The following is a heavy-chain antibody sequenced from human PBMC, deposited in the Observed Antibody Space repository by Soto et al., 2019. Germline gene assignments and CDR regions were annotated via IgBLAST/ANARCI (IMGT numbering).Heavy chain of an antibody. CDR3: ARSPYCTSVSCRDNFYELDV. J-gene: IGHJ6*02. Sequence: EVQLVQSGAEVKKPGESLKISCKGSGFIFTTYSIGWVRQMPGKGLEWMGVISPADSDTRYSPSFQGQVTISADKSITTAYLQWSSLKASDTAIYYCARSPYCTSVSCRDNFYELDVWGQGTTVTVSS. D-gene: IGHD2-8*02. V-gene: IGHV5-51*01. CDR1: GFIFTTYS. CDR2: ISPADSDT.